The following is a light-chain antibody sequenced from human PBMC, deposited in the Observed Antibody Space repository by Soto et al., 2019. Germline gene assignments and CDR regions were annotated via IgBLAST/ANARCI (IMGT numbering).Light chain of an antibody. J-gene: IGKJ1*01. CDR3: QQYYTTPRT. CDR1: QSVLYSANNKNY. CDR2: WAS. V-gene: IGKV4-1*01. Sequence: DIVMTQSPVSLAVSLGERATLNCKSSQSVLYSANNKNYLAWYQQKPGQPPKLLIYWASTRESGVPDRFSGSGSGTDITLTISSLQAEDVAVYFCQQYYTTPRTFGQGTKVEIK.